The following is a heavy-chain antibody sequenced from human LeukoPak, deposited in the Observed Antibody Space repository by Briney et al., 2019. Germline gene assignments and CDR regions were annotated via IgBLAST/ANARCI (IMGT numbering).Heavy chain of an antibody. Sequence: PGGSLRLSCAASGFTFSSYWMHWVRQAPGKGLVWVSRINSDGSSTSYADSVKGRFTISRDNAKDTLYLQMNSLRAEDTAVYYCARDYYDSSGYYYAFDYWGQGTLVTVSS. CDR2: INSDGSST. CDR3: ARDYYDSSGYYYAFDY. V-gene: IGHV3-74*01. CDR1: GFTFSSYW. D-gene: IGHD3-22*01. J-gene: IGHJ4*02.